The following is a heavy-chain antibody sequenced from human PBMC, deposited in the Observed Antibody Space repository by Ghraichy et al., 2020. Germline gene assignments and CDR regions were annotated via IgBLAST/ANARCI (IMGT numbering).Heavy chain of an antibody. CDR1: GGSISSSSYY. V-gene: IGHV4-39*01. J-gene: IGHJ4*02. CDR2: IYYSGST. CDR3: ARRLDYVDY. Sequence: ESLNISCTVSGGSISSSSYYWGWIRQPPGKGLEWIGSIYYSGSTYYNPSLKSRVTISVDTSKNQFSLKLSSVTAADTAVYYCARRLDYVDYWGQGTLVTVSS.